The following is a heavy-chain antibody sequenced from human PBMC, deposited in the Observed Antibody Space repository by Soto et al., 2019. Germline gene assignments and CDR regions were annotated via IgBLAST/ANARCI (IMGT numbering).Heavy chain of an antibody. J-gene: IGHJ3*01. CDR2: IYPVDSDT. D-gene: IGHD1-26*01. V-gene: IGHV5-51*01. CDR3: ARPGAVGATDVLYC. CDR1: GDMPSPYC. Sequence: AALQIPSNGSGDMPSPYCILVFRQMPDKRMEWMGIIYPVDSDTRYSPSFEGQVAISADKSINTAYLQWGSLKASDTAMYYGARPGAVGATDVLYCCGQRTSVTLSS.